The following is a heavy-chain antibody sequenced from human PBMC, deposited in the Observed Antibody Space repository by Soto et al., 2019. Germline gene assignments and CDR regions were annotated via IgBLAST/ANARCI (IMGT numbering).Heavy chain of an antibody. CDR2: IYYSGST. D-gene: IGHD5-12*01. V-gene: IGHV4-31*03. Sequence: QVQLQESGPGLVKPSQTLSLTCTVSGGSISSGGYYWSWIRQHPGKGLEWIGYIYYSGSTYYNPSLKSRVTISVDTPKNQFALKLSSVTAADTAVYYCARDTADIVSPVGAFDIWGQGTMVTVSS. CDR1: GGSISSGGYY. CDR3: ARDTADIVSPVGAFDI. J-gene: IGHJ3*02.